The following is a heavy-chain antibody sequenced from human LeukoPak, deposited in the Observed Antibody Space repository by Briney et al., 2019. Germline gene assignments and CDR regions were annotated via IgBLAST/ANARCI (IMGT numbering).Heavy chain of an antibody. J-gene: IGHJ3*02. V-gene: IGHV4-59*11. CDR2: IYYSGTT. CDR3: ARLLDNDSSGDPDTFDM. Sequence: PSETLSLTCTVSAGSMRSHYLSWIRQPPGKGLEWMGFIYYSGTTRYKPSLQSRVTISADTSKNQFSLKLTSVTAADTAVYFCARLLDNDSSGDPDTFDMWGQGTMVTVSS. CDR1: AGSMRSHY. D-gene: IGHD3-22*01.